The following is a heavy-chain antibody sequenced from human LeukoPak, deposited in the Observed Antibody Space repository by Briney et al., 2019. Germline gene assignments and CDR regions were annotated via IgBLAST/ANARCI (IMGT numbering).Heavy chain of an antibody. CDR3: ARDIGLVRGIIMAH. J-gene: IGHJ4*02. Sequence: ASVKVSCKASGYTFTSYGINWVRQAPGQGLEWMGWISAYNGNTNYAQKLQGRVTMTTDTSTSTAYMELRSLKSDDTAVYYCARDIGLVRGIIMAHWGQGTQVTVSS. CDR1: GYTFTSYG. D-gene: IGHD3-10*01. V-gene: IGHV1-18*01. CDR2: ISAYNGNT.